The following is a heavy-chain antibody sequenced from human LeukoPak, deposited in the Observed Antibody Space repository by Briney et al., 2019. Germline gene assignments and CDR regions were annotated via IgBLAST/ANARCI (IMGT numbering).Heavy chain of an antibody. CDR3: ARGSSSWIY. CDR2: ISGSGGST. CDR1: GFTFSSYA. V-gene: IGHV3-23*01. D-gene: IGHD6-13*01. Sequence: GGSLRLSCAASGFTFSSYAMSWVRQAPGKGLEWVSAISGSGGSTYYADSVKGRFTISRDNAKNSLYLQMNSLRAEDTAVYYCARGSSSWIYWGQGTLVTVSS. J-gene: IGHJ4*02.